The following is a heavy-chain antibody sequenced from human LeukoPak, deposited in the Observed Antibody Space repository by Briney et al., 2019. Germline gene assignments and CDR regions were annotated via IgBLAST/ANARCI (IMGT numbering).Heavy chain of an antibody. J-gene: IGHJ4*02. Sequence: SQTLSLTCTVSGGSISSGSYYWSWIRQPAGKGLEWIGRIYTSGSTNYNPSLKSRVTISVDTSKNQFSLKLSSVTAADTAVYYCARAGQAYYFDYWGQGTLVTVPS. CDR2: IYTSGST. CDR1: GGSISSGSYY. V-gene: IGHV4-61*02. D-gene: IGHD3-10*01. CDR3: ARAGQAYYFDY.